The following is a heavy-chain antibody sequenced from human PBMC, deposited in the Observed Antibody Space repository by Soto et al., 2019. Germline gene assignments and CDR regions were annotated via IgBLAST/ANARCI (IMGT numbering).Heavy chain of an antibody. CDR1: GFTFRSYA. Sequence: PGGSLRLSCAASGFTFRSYAISWVRQAPGKGLEWVSAISGSGGSTYYADSVKGRFTISRDNSKNTLYLQMNSLRAEDTAVYYCAKDRNRATSGYWGQGTLVTVSS. CDR2: ISGSGGST. D-gene: IGHD1-26*01. V-gene: IGHV3-23*01. J-gene: IGHJ4*02. CDR3: AKDRNRATSGY.